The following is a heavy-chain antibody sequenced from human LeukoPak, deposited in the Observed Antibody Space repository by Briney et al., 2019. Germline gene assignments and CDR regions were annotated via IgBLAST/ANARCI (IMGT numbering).Heavy chain of an antibody. V-gene: IGHV1-18*01. D-gene: IGHD6-6*01. CDR1: GYTFTSYG. CDR3: ARDLAARPSLGIDY. CDR2: INAYNGNT. Sequence: ASVKVSCKAYGYTFTSYGISWVRQAPGQGLEWMGWINAYNGNTNYAQKIQGRVTMTTDTSTSTAYMELRSLRSDDTAVYYCARDLAARPSLGIDYWGQGTLVTVSS. J-gene: IGHJ4*02.